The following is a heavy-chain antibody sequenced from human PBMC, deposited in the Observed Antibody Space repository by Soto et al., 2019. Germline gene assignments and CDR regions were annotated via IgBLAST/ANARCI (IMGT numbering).Heavy chain of an antibody. J-gene: IGHJ6*03. CDR2: IYYSGST. V-gene: IGHV4-39*01. CDR1: GGSISSSSYY. Sequence: NPSETLSLTCTVSGGSISSSSYYWGWIRQPPGKGLEWIGSIYYSGSTYYNPSLKSRVTISVDTSKNQFSLKLSSVTAADTAVYYCARLRGMRAPRYYMDVWGKGTTVTVSS. CDR3: ARLRGMRAPRYYMDV.